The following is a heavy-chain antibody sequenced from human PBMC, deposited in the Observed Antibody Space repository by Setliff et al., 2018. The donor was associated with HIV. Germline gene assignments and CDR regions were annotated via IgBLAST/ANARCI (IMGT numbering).Heavy chain of an antibody. D-gene: IGHD6-13*01. CDR2: IYFSGST. CDR1: GVSISSSSYF. J-gene: IGHJ4*02. CDR3: ARSPSYRSSWEYYFDY. Sequence: SETLSLTCAVSGVSISSSSYFWGWIRRPPGTGLDWIGSIYFSGSTYYNPSLESRVIISVDTSNQFSLKLSSVTAADAAVYYCARSPSYRSSWEYYFDYWGQGILVTVSS. V-gene: IGHV4-39*07.